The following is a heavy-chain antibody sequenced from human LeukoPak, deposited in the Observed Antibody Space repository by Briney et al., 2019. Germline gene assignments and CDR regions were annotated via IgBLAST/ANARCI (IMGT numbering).Heavy chain of an antibody. D-gene: IGHD1-1*01. CDR1: GFTFSSYA. CDR3: ARDGYDFYYYYYMDV. V-gene: IGHV3-30*01. CDR2: ISYDGSNK. J-gene: IGHJ6*03. Sequence: PGRSLRLSCAASGFTFSSYAMHWVRQAPGKGLEWVAVISYDGSNKYYADSVKGRFTISRDNSKNTQYLQMNSLRAEDTAVYYCARDGYDFYYYYYMDVWGKGATVTVSS.